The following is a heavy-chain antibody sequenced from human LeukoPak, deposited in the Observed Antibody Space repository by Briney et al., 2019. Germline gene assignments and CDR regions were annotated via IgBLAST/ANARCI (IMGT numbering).Heavy chain of an antibody. J-gene: IGHJ5*02. D-gene: IGHD2-15*01. CDR1: DGSFSSYY. CDR3: AREYCSDVSCHDNWFDP. CDR2: INHSGST. Sequence: SETLSLTCAVYDGSFSSYYWTWIRQSPGKGLEWIGEINHSGSTNFNPSLRSRVTISLDTSKNQFSLRLSSVTAADTAVYYCAREYCSDVSCHDNWFDPWGQGTLVIIFS. V-gene: IGHV4-34*01.